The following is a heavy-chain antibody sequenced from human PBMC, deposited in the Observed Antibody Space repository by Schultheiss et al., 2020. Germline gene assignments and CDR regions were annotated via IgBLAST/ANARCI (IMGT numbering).Heavy chain of an antibody. V-gene: IGHV3-21*01. CDR2: ISSSSSYI. D-gene: IGHD1-26*01. Sequence: GGSLRLSCAASGFTFSSYSMNWVRQAPGKGLEWVSSISSSSSYIYYADSVKGRFTISRDNAKNSLYLQMNSLRAEDTAVYYCARELRRYSGSYYYWGQGTLVTVYS. J-gene: IGHJ4*02. CDR3: ARELRRYSGSYYY. CDR1: GFTFSSYS.